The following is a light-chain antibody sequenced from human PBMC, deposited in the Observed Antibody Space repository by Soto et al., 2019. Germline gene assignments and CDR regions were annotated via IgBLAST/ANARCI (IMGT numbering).Light chain of an antibody. CDR2: EVI. CDR1: SSDVGRYNL. J-gene: IGLJ2*01. V-gene: IGLV2-23*02. CDR3: CSYAGSNTVI. Sequence: QSVLTQPASVSGSPGQSITISCTGTSSDVGRYNLVSWYQQYPGTAPKLMIYEVIKRPSGVSNRFSGSKSGDTASLTISGLQGEDEADYFCCSYAGSNTVIFGGGTQLTVL.